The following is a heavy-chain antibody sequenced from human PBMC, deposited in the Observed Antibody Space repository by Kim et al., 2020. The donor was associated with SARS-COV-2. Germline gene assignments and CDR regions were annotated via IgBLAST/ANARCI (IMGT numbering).Heavy chain of an antibody. J-gene: IGHJ6*02. V-gene: IGHV3-30*02. Sequence: ADSVKGRFTISRDNSKNTLYLQMNSLRAEDTAVYYCAKDHSHYYYYGMDVWGQGTTVTVSS. CDR3: AKDHSHYYYYGMDV. D-gene: IGHD2-21*01.